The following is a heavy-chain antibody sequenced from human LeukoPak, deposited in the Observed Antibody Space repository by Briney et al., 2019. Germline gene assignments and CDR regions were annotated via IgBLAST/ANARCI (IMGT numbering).Heavy chain of an antibody. CDR3: ARVMGPYAFDI. CDR2: ISKSGSAI. D-gene: IGHD2-8*01. V-gene: IGHV3-11*01. J-gene: IGHJ3*02. Sequence: PGGSLRLSCAASGFTFSDYYMSWIRQAPGKGLEWVSHISKSGSAIYKADSVRGRFTISRDNAKNSLYLQMNSLRGEDTAVYYCARVMGPYAFDIWGQGTMVTVSS. CDR1: GFTFSDYY.